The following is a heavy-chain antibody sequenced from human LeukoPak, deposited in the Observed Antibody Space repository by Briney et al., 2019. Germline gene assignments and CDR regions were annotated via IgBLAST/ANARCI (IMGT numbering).Heavy chain of an antibody. CDR1: GFTFTDYA. CDR2: ISGSGTIT. V-gene: IGHV3-23*01. J-gene: IGHJ6*03. CDR3: AKTGGDSVLYYYYMDV. D-gene: IGHD3-10*01. Sequence: PGGSLRLSCAASGFTFTDYAMNWVRQAPGKGLEWVSTISGSGTITYYADSVKGRFTISRDYSKNTLYLQMNSLRAEDTAVYYCAKTGGDSVLYYYYMDVWGKGTTVTVSS.